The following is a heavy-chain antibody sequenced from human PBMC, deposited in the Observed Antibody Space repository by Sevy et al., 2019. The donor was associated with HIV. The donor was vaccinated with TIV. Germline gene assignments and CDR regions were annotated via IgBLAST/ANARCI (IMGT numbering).Heavy chain of an antibody. CDR1: GFIFNSYG. J-gene: IGHJ4*02. D-gene: IGHD1-26*01. V-gene: IGHV3-23*01. CDR2: ISGSGGSI. Sequence: GGSLRLSCAASGFIFNSYGMSWVRQAPGKGMEWVSGISGSGGSIYYADSVKGRFTISRDNFKNTLYLQMNSLRAEDTAVYYCRGVGTTTNFDYWGQGTLVTVFS. CDR3: RGVGTTTNFDY.